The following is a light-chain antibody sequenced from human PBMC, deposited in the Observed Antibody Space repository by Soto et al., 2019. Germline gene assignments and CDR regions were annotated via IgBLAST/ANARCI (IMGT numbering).Light chain of an antibody. CDR1: KNDIGVYDF. J-gene: IGLJ1*01. Sequence: ALTQPPSASGSPGQSVTISCTGNKNDIGVYDFVSWYPPRPGKAPRVINYEVVQRPSGVPYRSSGPRSGNTASLTVSGRQAADEADYSCKSYAVSNTYVFGSGTNVTVL. CDR3: KSYAVSNTYV. V-gene: IGLV2-8*01. CDR2: EVV.